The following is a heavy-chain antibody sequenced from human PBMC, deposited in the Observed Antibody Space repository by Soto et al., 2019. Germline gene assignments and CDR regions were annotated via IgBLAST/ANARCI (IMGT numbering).Heavy chain of an antibody. CDR3: TTDLILIWFGELLSGY. J-gene: IGHJ4*02. CDR1: GFTFTNAW. Sequence: GGSLRLSCAASGFTFTNAWMNWVRQAPGKGLEWVGRIRSKSDGGTIDYAAPVKGRFTISRDDSKNTLYLQMNSLKTEDTAVYYCTTDLILIWFGELLSGYWGQGTLVTVSS. CDR2: IRSKSDGGTI. D-gene: IGHD3-10*01. V-gene: IGHV3-15*07.